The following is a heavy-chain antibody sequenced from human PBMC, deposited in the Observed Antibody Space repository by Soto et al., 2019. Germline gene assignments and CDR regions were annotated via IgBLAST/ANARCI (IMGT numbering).Heavy chain of an antibody. CDR2: ISGSGGST. V-gene: IGHV3-23*01. Sequence: GWSLRLSWSASGFTFRSYGMHWVRQAPGQGLEWVSTISGSGGSTYYADSVKGRFTISRDNSKNTPYLQMNSLRVEDTAVYYCAKALAADGTRFDPWGQGTLVTVSS. J-gene: IGHJ5*02. D-gene: IGHD6-13*01. CDR1: GFTFRSYG. CDR3: AKALAADGTRFDP.